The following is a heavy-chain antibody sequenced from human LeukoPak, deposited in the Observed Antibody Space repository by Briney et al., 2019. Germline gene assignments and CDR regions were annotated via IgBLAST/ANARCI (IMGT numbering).Heavy chain of an antibody. D-gene: IGHD6-13*01. CDR3: ARSMVAAGSFDY. CDR1: GYTFTGYY. J-gene: IGHJ4*02. Sequence: ASVKVSCKASGYTFTGYYMHWVRQAPGQGLEWMGWINPNGGGTNYAQKFQGRVTMTRDTSISTAYMELSRLRSDDTAVYYCARSMVAAGSFDYWGQGTLVTVSS. CDR2: INPNGGGT. V-gene: IGHV1-2*02.